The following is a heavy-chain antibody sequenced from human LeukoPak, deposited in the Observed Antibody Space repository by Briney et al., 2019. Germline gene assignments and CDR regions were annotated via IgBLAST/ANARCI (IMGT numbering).Heavy chain of an antibody. CDR2: IYHSGST. Sequence: SETLSLTCTVSGYSISSGYYWGWIRQPPGEGLEWIGSIYHSGSTYYNPSLKSQVTISVDTSKKHFSLKRSSVTAANTGVCYCAIRVKYYDTSGYSYDFDYWGQGTLVTVSS. V-gene: IGHV4-38-2*02. CDR3: AIRVKYYDTSGYSYDFDY. CDR1: GYSISSGYY. D-gene: IGHD3-22*01. J-gene: IGHJ4*02.